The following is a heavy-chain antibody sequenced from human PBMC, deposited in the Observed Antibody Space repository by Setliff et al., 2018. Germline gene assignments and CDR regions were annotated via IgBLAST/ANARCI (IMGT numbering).Heavy chain of an antibody. D-gene: IGHD1-26*01. Sequence: SETLSLTCAVSGYSISSGYNWGWIRQPPGKGLEWIASIYYRGSTSYNSSLKSRVSISVDTSKNQFSLKLSSVTAADTAVYYCARGPRYSGSYYVNYWGQGTLVTVSS. V-gene: IGHV4-38-2*01. CDR3: ARGPRYSGSYYVNY. CDR2: IYYRGST. J-gene: IGHJ4*02. CDR1: GYSISSGYN.